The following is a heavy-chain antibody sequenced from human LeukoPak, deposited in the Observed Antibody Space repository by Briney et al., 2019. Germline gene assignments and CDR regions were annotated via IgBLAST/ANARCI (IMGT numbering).Heavy chain of an antibody. J-gene: IGHJ4*02. CDR3: AREGSSGWYMPYYFDY. CDR2: ISSSSSYI. D-gene: IGHD6-19*01. CDR1: GFTFSSYS. Sequence: GGSLRLSCAASGFTFSSYSMNWVRQAPGKGLEWVSSISSSSSYIYYADSVKGRFTISRDNAKNSLYLQMNSLRAEDTAVYYCAREGSSGWYMPYYFDYWGQGTLVTVPS. V-gene: IGHV3-21*01.